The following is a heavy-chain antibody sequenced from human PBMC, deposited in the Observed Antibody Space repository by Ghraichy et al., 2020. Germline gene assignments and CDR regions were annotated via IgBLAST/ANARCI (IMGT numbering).Heavy chain of an antibody. V-gene: IGHV3-23*01. D-gene: IGHD7-27*01. CDR2: IGGSGTGS. Sequence: GESLNISCAASGFAFSSYAMNWVRLVPGKGLEWVSVIGGSGTGSYYADSVRGRFTNSRDNSKNTVFLQMNSLRADDTAMYYCAKTGDSSGWNYFDSWGQGTLVSVSS. CDR3: AKTGDSSGWNYFDS. CDR1: GFAFSSYA. J-gene: IGHJ4*02.